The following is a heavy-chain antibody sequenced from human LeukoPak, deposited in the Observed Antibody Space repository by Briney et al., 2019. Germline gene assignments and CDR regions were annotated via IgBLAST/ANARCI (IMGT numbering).Heavy chain of an antibody. CDR3: ARLRTTRYYFDY. J-gene: IGHJ4*02. CDR2: INHSGST. D-gene: IGHD1-7*01. V-gene: IGHV4-34*01. CDR1: GGSFSGYY. Sequence: SETLSLTCAVYGGSFSGYYWSWIRRPPGKGLEWIGEINHSGSTNYNPSLKSRVTISVDTSKNQFSLKLSSVTAADTAVYYCARLRTTRYYFDYWGQGTLVTVSS.